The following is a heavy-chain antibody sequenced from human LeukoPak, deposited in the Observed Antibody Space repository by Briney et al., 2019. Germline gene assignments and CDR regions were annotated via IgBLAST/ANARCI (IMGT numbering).Heavy chain of an antibody. CDR3: ARTDGSGSYSDY. Sequence: GGSLRLSCAASGFTFSGYSMNWVRQAPGKGLEWGSSTSSSGSYIYYADSVKGRFIISRDNAKNSLYLQMNSLRAEDSAIYYCARTDGSGSYSDYWGQGILVTVSS. D-gene: IGHD3-10*01. CDR1: GFTFSGYS. V-gene: IGHV3-21*01. J-gene: IGHJ4*02. CDR2: TSSSGSYI.